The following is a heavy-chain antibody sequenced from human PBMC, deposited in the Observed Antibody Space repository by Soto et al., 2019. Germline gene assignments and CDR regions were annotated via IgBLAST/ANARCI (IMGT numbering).Heavy chain of an antibody. CDR2: IYHSGST. CDR3: ARDGVVVVQAAMDYYGMDV. J-gene: IGHJ6*02. CDR1: GYSISSGYY. Sequence: PSSTLSLTCAVSGYSISSGYYWGWTRQPPGKGLEWIGSIYHSGSTYYNPSLKSRVTISVDTSKNQFSLKLSSVTAADTDVYYCARDGVVVVQAAMDYYGMDVWGQGTTVTVSS. V-gene: IGHV4-38-2*02. D-gene: IGHD2-2*01.